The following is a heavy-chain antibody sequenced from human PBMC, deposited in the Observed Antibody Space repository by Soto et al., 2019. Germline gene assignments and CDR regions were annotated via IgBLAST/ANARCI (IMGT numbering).Heavy chain of an antibody. V-gene: IGHV3-7*01. CDR1: GFTFTNYW. J-gene: IGHJ3*02. CDR2: IKGDGSEK. CDR3: TRNEI. Sequence: GGSLRLSCAASGFTFTNYWMGWVRQAPGKGLEWVANIKGDGSEKYYVDSVKGRFTISRDNAKNSLYLQMNSLRAEDTAIYYCTRNEIWGQGTMVTVSS.